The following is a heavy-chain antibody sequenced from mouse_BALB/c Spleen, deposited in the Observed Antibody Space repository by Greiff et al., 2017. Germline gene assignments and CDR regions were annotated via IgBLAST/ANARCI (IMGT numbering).Heavy chain of an antibody. J-gene: IGHJ2*01. CDR1: GFTFSSYG. Sequence: EGQGVESGGDLVKPGGSLKLSCAASGFTFSSYGMSWVRQTPDKRLEWVATISSGGSYTYYPDSVKGRFTISRDNAKNTLYLQMSSLKSEDTAMYYCASHVGYCDYWGQGTTLTVSS. V-gene: IGHV5-6*01. CDR2: ISSGGSYT. CDR3: ASHVGYCDY.